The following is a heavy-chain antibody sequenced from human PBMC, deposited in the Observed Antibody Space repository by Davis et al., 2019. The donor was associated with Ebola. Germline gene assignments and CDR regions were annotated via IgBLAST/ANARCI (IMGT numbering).Heavy chain of an antibody. Sequence: GESLKISCAASGFTFSIYGMHWISHAPGKGLEWVAFISYDGSKTFYADSVKGRFTISRDNSKNTMYLQLSSLGAEDTAVYYCVRAPTFGWGPDYWGQGTLVTVSS. J-gene: IGHJ4*02. D-gene: IGHD3-16*01. CDR1: GFTFSIYG. CDR2: ISYDGSKT. V-gene: IGHV3-30*03. CDR3: VRAPTFGWGPDY.